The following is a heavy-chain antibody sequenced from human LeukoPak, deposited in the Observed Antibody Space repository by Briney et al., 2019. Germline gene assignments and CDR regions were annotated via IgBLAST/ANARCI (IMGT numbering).Heavy chain of an antibody. CDR2: IYTSGST. Sequence: SSQTLSLTCTVSGGSISSGSYYWSWIRQPAGKGLEWIGRIYTSGSTNYNPSLKSRITISVDTSKNQFSLKLSSVTAADTAVYXXXXXXXRQQLGPYYYYYYMDVWGKGTTVTISS. J-gene: IGHJ6*03. V-gene: IGHV4-61*02. CDR3: XXXXXRQQLGPYYYYYYMDV. D-gene: IGHD6-13*01. CDR1: GGSISSGSYY.